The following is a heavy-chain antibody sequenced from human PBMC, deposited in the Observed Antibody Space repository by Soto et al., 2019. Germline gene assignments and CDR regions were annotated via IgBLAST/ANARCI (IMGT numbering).Heavy chain of an antibody. CDR2: ISSSGSTI. D-gene: IGHD3-10*01. CDR1: GFTFSDYY. Sequence: QVQLVESGGGLVKPGGSLRLSCAASGFTFSDYYMSWIRQAPGKGLEWVSYISSSGSTIYYADSVKGRFTISRDNAKNSLYLQMNSLRAEDSAVYYCARVPFESGSYLPGGYYYYGMDVWGQGTTVTVSS. CDR3: ARVPFESGSYLPGGYYYYGMDV. J-gene: IGHJ6*02. V-gene: IGHV3-11*01.